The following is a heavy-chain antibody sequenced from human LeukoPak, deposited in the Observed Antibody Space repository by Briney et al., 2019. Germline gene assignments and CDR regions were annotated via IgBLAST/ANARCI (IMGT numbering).Heavy chain of an antibody. CDR2: IDTSSSTM. CDR1: ASTFSDCS. Sequence: GGSLRLSCAASASTFSDCSMNWVRQAPGKGLEWISYIDTSSSTMYYADSVMGRFTISRDNAKESLYLQMNSLRDEDTAVYYCAREDDSWGPNNLDLWGQGTMVTVSS. D-gene: IGHD7-27*01. V-gene: IGHV3-48*02. CDR3: AREDDSWGPNNLDL. J-gene: IGHJ3*01.